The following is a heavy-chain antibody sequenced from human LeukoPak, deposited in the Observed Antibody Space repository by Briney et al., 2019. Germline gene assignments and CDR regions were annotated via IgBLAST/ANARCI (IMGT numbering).Heavy chain of an antibody. J-gene: IGHJ6*02. V-gene: IGHV3-23*01. CDR1: GFTFSSYT. CDR2: IGGST. D-gene: IGHD2-2*01. Sequence: GGSLRLSCAASGFTFSSYTMTWVRQAPGKGLEWVSAIGGSTYYADSVKGRFTISRDNSKNTLYLQMNSLRAEDTAVYYCARVVPAAMSPSSYYYYGMDVWGQGTTVTVSS. CDR3: ARVVPAAMSPSSYYYYGMDV.